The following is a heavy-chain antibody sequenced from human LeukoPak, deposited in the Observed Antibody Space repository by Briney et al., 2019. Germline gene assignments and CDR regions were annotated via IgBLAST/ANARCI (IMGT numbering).Heavy chain of an antibody. CDR2: IKQDGSEK. CDR3: AREASMTTVTIDY. J-gene: IGHJ4*02. V-gene: IGHV3-7*01. D-gene: IGHD4-17*01. CDR1: GFTFSSYW. Sequence: GGSLRLSCAASGFTFSSYWMSWVRQAPGKGLEWVAYIKQDGSEKYYVDSVKGRFTISRDNARNSLYLQMNSLRAEDTAVYYCAREASMTTVTIDYWGQGTLVTVSS.